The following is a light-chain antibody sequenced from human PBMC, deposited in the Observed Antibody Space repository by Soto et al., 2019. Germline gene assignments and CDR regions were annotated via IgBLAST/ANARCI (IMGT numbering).Light chain of an antibody. Sequence: EIVMTQSPATLSVSPGESATLSCRASQSVSNNLPWYQQKPGQAPRLLIYGASTTATGFPARFSGRGSGTEFTLTISSLQSEDLAVYYGQQYNNWPPTWTFRQGTKVEIK. CDR3: QQYNNWPPTWT. CDR2: GAS. J-gene: IGKJ1*01. V-gene: IGKV3-15*01. CDR1: QSVSNN.